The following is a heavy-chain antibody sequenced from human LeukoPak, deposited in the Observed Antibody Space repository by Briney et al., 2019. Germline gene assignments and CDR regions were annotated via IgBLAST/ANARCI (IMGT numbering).Heavy chain of an antibody. D-gene: IGHD3-3*01. CDR3: ARGTRFLEWLLPALDY. J-gene: IGHJ4*02. CDR1: GFTFSSYG. CDR2: ISYDGSNK. Sequence: GGSLRLSCAASGFTFSSYGMHWVRQAPGKGLEWVAVISYDGSNKYYADSVKGRFTISRDNSKNTLYLQMNSLRAEDTAVYYCARGTRFLEWLLPALDYWGQGTLVTVSS. V-gene: IGHV3-30*03.